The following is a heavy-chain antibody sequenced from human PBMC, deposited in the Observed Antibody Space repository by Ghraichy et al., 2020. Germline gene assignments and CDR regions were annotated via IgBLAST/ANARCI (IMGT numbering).Heavy chain of an antibody. J-gene: IGHJ4*02. D-gene: IGHD1-20*01. V-gene: IGHV4-39*01. Sequence: SETLSLTCTVSGGSISSSSYYWGWIRQPPGKGLEWIGSIYYSGSTYYNPSLKSRVTISVDTSKNQFSLKLSSVTAADTAVYYCAGGFGDQLYNWNDGCDYWGQGTLVTVSS. CDR2: IYYSGST. CDR1: GGSISSSSYY. CDR3: AGGFGDQLYNWNDGCDY.